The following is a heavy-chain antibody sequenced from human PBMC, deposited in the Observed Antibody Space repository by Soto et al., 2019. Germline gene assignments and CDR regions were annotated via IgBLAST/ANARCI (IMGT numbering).Heavy chain of an antibody. J-gene: IGHJ3*02. Sequence: SVKVSCKASGGTFSSYAISWVRPAPGQGLEWMGGIIPIFGTANYAQKFQGRVTITADESTSTAYMELSSLRSEDTAVYYCARDLSNYYDSSEGFDIWGQGTMVTVSS. CDR2: IIPIFGTA. V-gene: IGHV1-69*13. D-gene: IGHD3-22*01. CDR3: ARDLSNYYDSSEGFDI. CDR1: GGTFSSYA.